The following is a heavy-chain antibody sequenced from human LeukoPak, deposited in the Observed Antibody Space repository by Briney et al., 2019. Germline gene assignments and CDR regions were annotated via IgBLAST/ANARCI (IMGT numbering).Heavy chain of an antibody. J-gene: IGHJ6*03. V-gene: IGHV3-30*02. CDR2: IRYDGSNK. CDR1: GFTFSSYG. D-gene: IGHD2-15*01. CDR3: ARSSRPCSGGSCYLYSYYYHNMDV. Sequence: PGGSLRLSCAASGFTFSSYGMHWVRQAPGKGLEWVAFIRYDGSNKYYADSVKGRFTISRDNSKNTLYLQMNSLRSDDTAVYYCARSSRPCSGGSCYLYSYYYHNMDVWGKGTTITISS.